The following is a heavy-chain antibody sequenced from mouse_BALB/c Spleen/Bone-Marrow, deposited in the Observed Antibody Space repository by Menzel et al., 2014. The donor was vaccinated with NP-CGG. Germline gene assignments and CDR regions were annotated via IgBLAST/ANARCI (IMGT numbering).Heavy chain of an antibody. Sequence: EVQRVESGGGLVQSGGSRKLSCAASGFTFSSFGMHWVRQAPEKGLEWVAYISSGGSSIYFADPMKGRLTISRDNPKNTLFLQLTSLRSEDTAIYYCARGGLRDYFAYWGQGTTLTVSS. D-gene: IGHD2-2*01. CDR3: ARGGLRDYFAY. V-gene: IGHV5-17*02. CDR1: GFTFSSFG. J-gene: IGHJ2*01. CDR2: ISSGGSSI.